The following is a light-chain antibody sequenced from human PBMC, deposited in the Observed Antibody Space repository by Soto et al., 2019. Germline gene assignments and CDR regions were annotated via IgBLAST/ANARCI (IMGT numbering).Light chain of an antibody. V-gene: IGKV3-20*01. CDR3: QQYGSSRT. CDR2: AAS. CDR1: QSVSSSY. J-gene: IGKJ1*01. Sequence: EIVLTQSPGTLSLSPGERATLSCRASQSVSSSYFAWYQQKPGQAPRLLIYAASSRATGISDRFSGSGSGTDFTLTISRLEPEDFAVYYCQQYGSSRTFGQGTKVEIK.